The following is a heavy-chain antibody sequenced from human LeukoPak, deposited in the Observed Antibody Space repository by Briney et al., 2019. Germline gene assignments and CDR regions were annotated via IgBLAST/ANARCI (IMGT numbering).Heavy chain of an antibody. CDR3: ARDQVVVVTVTDYYYYMDV. Sequence: GGSLRLSCAASGFTFDDYAMHWVRQAPGKGLEWVSGITWNSDNIEYADSVKGRFTISRDNAKNSLYLQMNSLRAEDTALYYCARDQVVVVTVTDYYYYMDVWGKGTTVTVSS. CDR2: ITWNSDNI. V-gene: IGHV3-9*01. J-gene: IGHJ6*03. D-gene: IGHD2-21*02. CDR1: GFTFDDYA.